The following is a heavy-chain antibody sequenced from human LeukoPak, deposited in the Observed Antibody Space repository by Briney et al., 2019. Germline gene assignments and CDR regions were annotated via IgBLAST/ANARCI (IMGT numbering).Heavy chain of an antibody. CDR3: ARGSLITIFGVEPSHNWFDP. J-gene: IGHJ5*02. Sequence: VASVKVSCKASGYTFTGYYMHWVRQAPGQGLEWMGWINPNSGGTNYAQKFQGRVTMTRDTSISTAYMELSRLRSDDTAVYYCARGSLITIFGVEPSHNWFDPWGQGTLVTVSS. D-gene: IGHD3-3*01. V-gene: IGHV1-2*02. CDR1: GYTFTGYY. CDR2: INPNSGGT.